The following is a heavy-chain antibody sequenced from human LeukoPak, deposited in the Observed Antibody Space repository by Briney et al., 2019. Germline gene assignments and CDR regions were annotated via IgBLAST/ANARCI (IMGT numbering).Heavy chain of an antibody. V-gene: IGHV4-39*07. CDR3: ARGAGIVLMVYAPPDY. CDR2: IYYSGST. J-gene: IGHJ4*02. D-gene: IGHD2-8*01. Sequence: PSETLSLTCTVSGVSISSSSYYWGWIRQPPGKGLEWIGSIYYSGSTYYNPSLKSRVTISVDTSKNQFSLELSSVTAADTAVYYCARGAGIVLMVYAPPDYWGQGTLVTVSS. CDR1: GVSISSSSYY.